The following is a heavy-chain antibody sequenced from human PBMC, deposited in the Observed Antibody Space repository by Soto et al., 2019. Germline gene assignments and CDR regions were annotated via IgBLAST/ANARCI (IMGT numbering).Heavy chain of an antibody. D-gene: IGHD2-15*01. CDR1: GGTFSSYT. V-gene: IGHV1-69*02. CDR2: IIPILGIA. CDR3: ARSRGFPRGGTYYYYGMDV. Sequence: QVQLVQSGAEVKKPGSSVKVSWKASGGTFSSYTISWVRQAPGQGLEWMGRIIPILGIANYAQKFQGRVTITADKSTSTAYMELSSLRSEDTAVYYCARSRGFPRGGTYYYYGMDVWGQGTTVTVSS. J-gene: IGHJ6*02.